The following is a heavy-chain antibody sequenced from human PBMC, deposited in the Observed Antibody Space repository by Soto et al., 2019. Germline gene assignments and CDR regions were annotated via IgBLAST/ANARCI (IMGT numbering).Heavy chain of an antibody. J-gene: IGHJ6*02. CDR1: GGTFSSYA. V-gene: IGHV1-69*13. CDR2: IIPIFGTA. Sequence: GASVKVSCKASGGTFSSYAISWLRQAPGQGLEWMGGIIPIFGTANYAQKFQGRVTITADESTSTAYMELSSLRSEDTAVYYCARLWFGDSDHYYRMDVWGQGTTVTVSS. D-gene: IGHD3-10*01. CDR3: ARLWFGDSDHYYRMDV.